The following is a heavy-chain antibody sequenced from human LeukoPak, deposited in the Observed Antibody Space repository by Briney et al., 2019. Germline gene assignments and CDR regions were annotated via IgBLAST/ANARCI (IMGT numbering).Heavy chain of an antibody. CDR1: GSTFSTYA. J-gene: IGHJ4*02. Sequence: GGSLRLSCAASGSTFSTYAMSWVRQAPGKGLEWVSAISGSGGSTYYADSVKGRFTISRDNSKNTLYLQMNSLRAEDTSIYFCAKALEQETVIALDSWGQGTLVTVSS. CDR2: ISGSGGST. D-gene: IGHD6-13*01. CDR3: AKALEQETVIALDS. V-gene: IGHV3-23*01.